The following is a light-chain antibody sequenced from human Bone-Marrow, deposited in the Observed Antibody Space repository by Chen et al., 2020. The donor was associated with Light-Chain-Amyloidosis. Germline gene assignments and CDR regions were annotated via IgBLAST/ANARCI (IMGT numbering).Light chain of an antibody. V-gene: IGKV3-20*01. CDR1: QTISSNY. Sequence: EIVLTQSPGTLSLSPGEGANLSCRASQTISSNYLTWYQQKFCQAPRLLIYGSSSRPTGIPDRFTGSGSGTDFTLTINRLEPEDFAMYYCQQYGTSPLTFGGGTKVEIK. CDR3: QQYGTSPLT. CDR2: GSS. J-gene: IGKJ4*01.